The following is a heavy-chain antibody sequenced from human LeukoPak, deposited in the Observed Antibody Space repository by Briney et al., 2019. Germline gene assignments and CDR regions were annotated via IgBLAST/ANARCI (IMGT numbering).Heavy chain of an antibody. CDR1: GGSISSGGYY. CDR3: GRGRGDVGSRVYLTYLAY. D-gene: IGHD3-22*01. V-gene: IGHV4-31*03. J-gene: IGHJ4*02. Sequence: PSETLSLTCTVSGGSISSGGYYWSWIRQHPGKGLEWIGYIYYSGSTYYNPSLKSRVTISVDTSKNQFSLKLSSVTAADTAVYFCGRGRGDVGSRVYLTYLAYGGRGPLVTV. CDR2: IYYSGST.